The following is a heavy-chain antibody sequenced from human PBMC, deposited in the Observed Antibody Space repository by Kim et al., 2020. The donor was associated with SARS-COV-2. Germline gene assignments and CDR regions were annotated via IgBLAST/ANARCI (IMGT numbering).Heavy chain of an antibody. D-gene: IGHD1-26*01. V-gene: IGHV3-30*01. J-gene: IGHJ4*02. CDR3: ARGYSGSYYGVDY. Sequence: YADPVKGRFTIPRDNSKNTLYLQMNSLGAEDTAVYYCARGYSGSYYGVDYWGQGTLVTVSS.